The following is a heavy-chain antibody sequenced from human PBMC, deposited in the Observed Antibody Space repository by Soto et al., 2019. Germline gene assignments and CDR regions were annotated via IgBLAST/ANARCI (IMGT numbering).Heavy chain of an antibody. D-gene: IGHD3-9*01. J-gene: IGHJ3*02. V-gene: IGHV1-69*01. CDR2: IIPIFGTA. Sequence: QVQLVQSGAEVKKPGSSVKVSCKASGGTFSSYAISWVRQAPGQGLEWMGGIIPIFGTANYAQKFQGRVKITADEYTSTAYMELSSLRSEDTAVYYCARRPTGDIFFGWSPNDAFDIWGQGTMVTVSS. CDR1: GGTFSSYA. CDR3: ARRPTGDIFFGWSPNDAFDI.